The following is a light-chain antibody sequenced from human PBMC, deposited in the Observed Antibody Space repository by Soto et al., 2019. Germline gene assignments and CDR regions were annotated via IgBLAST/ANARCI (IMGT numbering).Light chain of an antibody. J-gene: IGKJ1*01. Sequence: DIQMTQSPSSVSASLGDRVTITCRASEGIDSWLAWYQQKPGEAPKLLIYAASSLQSGVPSRFSGSGSGTDFTLTISSLQPEDFATYYCQQSYSTPRTFGQGTKVEIK. CDR2: AAS. CDR1: EGIDSW. CDR3: QQSYSTPRT. V-gene: IGKV1-12*01.